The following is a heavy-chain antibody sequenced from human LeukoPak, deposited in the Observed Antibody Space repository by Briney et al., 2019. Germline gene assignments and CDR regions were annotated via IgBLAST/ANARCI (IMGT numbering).Heavy chain of an antibody. D-gene: IGHD3-22*01. J-gene: IGHJ4*02. V-gene: IGHV1-8*02. CDR2: MNPNSGNT. CDR3: ARGMYYYDSSGYQYYFDY. Sequence: ASVKVSCKASGGTFSSYAISWVRQAPGQGLEWMGWMNPNSGNTGYAQKFQGRVTMTRNTSISTAYMELSSLRSEDTAVYYCARGMYYYDSSGYQYYFDYWGQGTLVTVSS. CDR1: GGTFSSYA.